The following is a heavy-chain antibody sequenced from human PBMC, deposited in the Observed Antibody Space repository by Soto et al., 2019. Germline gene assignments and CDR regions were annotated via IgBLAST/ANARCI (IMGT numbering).Heavy chain of an antibody. Sequence: EVQLVESGGGLVQPGGSLRLSCAASGFTFSSYDMHWVRQATGKGLEWVSAIGTAGDTYYPGSVKGRFTLSRENAKHSLYLKMNSLSAGDTSVYYGVSGWYEEYFQHWGQGTLVTVSS. CDR2: IGTAGDT. J-gene: IGHJ1*01. V-gene: IGHV3-13*01. CDR1: GFTFSSYD. CDR3: VSGWYEEYFQH. D-gene: IGHD6-19*01.